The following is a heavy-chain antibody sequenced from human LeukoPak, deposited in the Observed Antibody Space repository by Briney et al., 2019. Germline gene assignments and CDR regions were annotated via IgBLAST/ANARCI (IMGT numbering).Heavy chain of an antibody. Sequence: GGSLRLSCATSGFTFSNYAMTWVRQAPGKGLEWVSAISGSGGSTYYADSVKGRFTISRDNSKNTLYLQMNSLRAEDTAVYYCAKDNYDSSGQPLPWGAFDIWGQGTMVTVSS. J-gene: IGHJ3*02. D-gene: IGHD3-22*01. CDR3: AKDNYDSSGQPLPWGAFDI. CDR2: ISGSGGST. CDR1: GFTFSNYA. V-gene: IGHV3-23*01.